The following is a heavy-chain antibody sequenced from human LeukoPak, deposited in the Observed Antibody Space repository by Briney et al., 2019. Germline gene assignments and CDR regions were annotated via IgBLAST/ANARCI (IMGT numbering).Heavy chain of an antibody. CDR1: GFTLSNHG. CDR3: ARDIWNDGNYYMDV. J-gene: IGHJ6*03. D-gene: IGHD1-1*01. CDR2: IWSGQSTG. V-gene: IGHV3-33*01. Sequence: GGSLRLSCEGSGFTLSNHGIHWVRQAPGKGLEWVALIWSGQSTGLYAESVKGRFTISRDTSRNTLYLQMNSLRGDDTAVYHCARDIWNDGNYYMDVWGKGTTVTVSS.